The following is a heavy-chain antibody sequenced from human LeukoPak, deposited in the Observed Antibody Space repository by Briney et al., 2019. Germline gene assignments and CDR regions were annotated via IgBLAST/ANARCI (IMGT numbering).Heavy chain of an antibody. J-gene: IGHJ4*02. CDR2: IKTDGTST. Sequence: GGSLRLSCAASGFTFSSYWMHWVRQAPGKGRVWASRIKTDGTSTRYADSVEGRFTISRDNAKNTLYLQMNSLRAEDTAVYYCARDRWPSGFDSWGQGTLVTVSS. CDR3: ARDRWPSGFDS. D-gene: IGHD1-14*01. CDR1: GFTFSSYW. V-gene: IGHV3-74*01.